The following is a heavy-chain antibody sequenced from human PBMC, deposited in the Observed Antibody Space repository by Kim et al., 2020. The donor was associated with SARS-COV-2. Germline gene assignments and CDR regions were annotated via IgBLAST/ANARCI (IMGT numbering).Heavy chain of an antibody. V-gene: IGHV3-53*01. CDR3: ARETVGATTSDY. CDR2: IYSGGST. J-gene: IGHJ4*02. D-gene: IGHD1-26*01. Sequence: GGSLRLSCAASGFTVSSNYMSWVRQAPGKGLEWVSVIYSGGSTYYADTVKGRFTISRDNSKNTLYLQMNSLRAEDTAAYYCARETVGATTSDYWGQGTLVTVSS. CDR1: GFTVSSNY.